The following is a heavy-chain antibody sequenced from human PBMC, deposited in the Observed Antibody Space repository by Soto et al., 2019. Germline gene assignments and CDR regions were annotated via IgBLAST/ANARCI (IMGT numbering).Heavy chain of an antibody. V-gene: IGHV1-69*13. Sequence: SVKVSCKASGGTFSSYAISWVRQAPGQGLEWMGGIIPIFGTANYAQKFQGRVTITADESTSTAYMELSSLRSEDTAVYYCARRYCSGGSCHRNGYYCYGMAVWGQGTTVTVSS. CDR3: ARRYCSGGSCHRNGYYCYGMAV. J-gene: IGHJ6*01. CDR2: IIPIFGTA. D-gene: IGHD2-15*01. CDR1: GGTFSSYA.